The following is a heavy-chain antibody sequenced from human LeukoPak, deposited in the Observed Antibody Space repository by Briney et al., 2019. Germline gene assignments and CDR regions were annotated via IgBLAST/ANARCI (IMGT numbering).Heavy chain of an antibody. CDR1: GFTFSNAW. J-gene: IGHJ4*02. V-gene: IGHV3-15*01. CDR3: TTDILTGSYFDY. CDR2: IKSKTDGGTT. Sequence: GGSLRLSCAASGFTFSNAWMSWVRQAPGKGLEWVGRIKSKTDGGTTDYAAPVKGRFTISRDDSKNTLYLQMNSLKTEDTAVCYCTTDILTGSYFDYWGQGTLVTVSS. D-gene: IGHD3-9*01.